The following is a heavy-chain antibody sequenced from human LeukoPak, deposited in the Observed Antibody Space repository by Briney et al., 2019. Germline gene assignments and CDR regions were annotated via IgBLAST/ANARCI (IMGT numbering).Heavy chain of an antibody. J-gene: IGHJ4*02. CDR3: AKLHSSSWYYFDY. D-gene: IGHD6-13*01. Sequence: SGGSLRLSCAASGFTFSSYAMSWVRQAPGKGLEWVSAISGSGGSTYYADSVKGRFTISRDNSKNTLYLQMNSLRAEDTAVYYCAKLHSSSWYYFDYWGQGTLVTVSS. CDR1: GFTFSSYA. V-gene: IGHV3-23*01. CDR2: ISGSGGST.